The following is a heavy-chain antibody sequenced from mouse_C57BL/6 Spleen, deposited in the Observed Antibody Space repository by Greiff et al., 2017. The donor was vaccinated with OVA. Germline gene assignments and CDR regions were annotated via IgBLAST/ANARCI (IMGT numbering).Heavy chain of an antibody. J-gene: IGHJ4*01. CDR3: SHITTVYAMDY. D-gene: IGHD1-1*01. CDR1: GYTFTDYE. CDR2: IDPETGGT. Sequence: VQLQQSGAELVRPGASVTLSCKASGYTFTDYEMHWVKQTPVHGLEWIGAIDPETGGTAYNQKFKGKAILTADKSSSTAYMELRSLPYEDSAVYYCSHITTVYAMDYWGQGTSVTVSS. V-gene: IGHV1-15*01.